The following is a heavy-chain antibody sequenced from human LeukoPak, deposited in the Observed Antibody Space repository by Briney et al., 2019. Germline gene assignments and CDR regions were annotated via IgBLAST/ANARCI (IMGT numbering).Heavy chain of an antibody. D-gene: IGHD1-26*01. CDR3: AKDLGYSGSSNDAFDI. V-gene: IGHV3-23*01. CDR1: GFTVSSNY. Sequence: GGSLRLSCAASGFTVSSNYMSWVRQAPGKGLEWVSAISGSGGSTYYADSVKGRFTISRDNSKNTLYLQMNSLRAEDTAVYYCAKDLGYSGSSNDAFDIWGQGTMVTVSS. J-gene: IGHJ3*02. CDR2: ISGSGGST.